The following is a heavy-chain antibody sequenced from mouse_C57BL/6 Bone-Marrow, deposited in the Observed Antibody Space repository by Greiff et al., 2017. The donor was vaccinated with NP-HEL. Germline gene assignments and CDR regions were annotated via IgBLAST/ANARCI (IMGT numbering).Heavy chain of an antibody. CDR1: GYSFTSYY. V-gene: IGHV1-66*01. J-gene: IGHJ2*01. D-gene: IGHD2-10*01. CDR2: IYPGSGNT. Sequence: VQLQEFGPELVKPGASVKISCKASGYSFTSYYIHWVKQRPGQGLEWIGWIYPGSGNTKYNEKFKGKATLTADTSSSTAYMQLSSLTSEDSAVYYSASRLLHPLDNWGQGTTLTVSS. CDR3: ASRLLHPLDN.